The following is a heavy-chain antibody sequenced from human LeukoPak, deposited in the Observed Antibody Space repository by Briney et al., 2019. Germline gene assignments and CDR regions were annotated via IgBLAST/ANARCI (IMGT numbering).Heavy chain of an antibody. J-gene: IGHJ6*03. CDR3: ARENEIAAAAPYYYYYYMDV. Sequence: GGSLRLSCAASGFTFSSYWMSWVRQAPGKGLEWVANIKQDGSEKYYVDSVKGRFTISRDNAKNSLYLQMNSLRAEDTAVYYCARENEIAAAAPYYYYYYMDVWGKGTTVTVSS. CDR1: GFTFSSYW. D-gene: IGHD6-13*01. V-gene: IGHV3-7*01. CDR2: IKQDGSEK.